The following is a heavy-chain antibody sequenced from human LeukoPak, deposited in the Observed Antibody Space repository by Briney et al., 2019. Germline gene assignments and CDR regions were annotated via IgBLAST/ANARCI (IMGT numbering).Heavy chain of an antibody. Sequence: GKSLRLSCAASGFTFTNYAMHWVRQAPGKGLEWVANILYDGSRKNYADSVKGRFSVYRDNSNYSLYPQMNSLRIEDTAVYYCAKDQGFGELFVRGFVYWGQGTLVTVSS. D-gene: IGHD3-10*01. CDR1: GFTFTNYA. J-gene: IGHJ4*02. V-gene: IGHV3-30*18. CDR2: ILYDGSRK. CDR3: AKDQGFGELFVRGFVY.